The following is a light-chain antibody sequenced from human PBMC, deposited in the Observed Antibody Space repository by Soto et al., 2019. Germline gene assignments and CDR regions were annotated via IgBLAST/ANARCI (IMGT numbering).Light chain of an antibody. Sequence: EIVMTQSPATLSVYPGERASLSCRASQSVSTNLAWYQQKPGQAPRLLIYDASNRATGIPARFSGSGSGTDFTLTISSLEPEDIAVYYCQQRSNWRVTFGGGTKVDIK. V-gene: IGKV3-11*01. J-gene: IGKJ4*01. CDR2: DAS. CDR3: QQRSNWRVT. CDR1: QSVSTN.